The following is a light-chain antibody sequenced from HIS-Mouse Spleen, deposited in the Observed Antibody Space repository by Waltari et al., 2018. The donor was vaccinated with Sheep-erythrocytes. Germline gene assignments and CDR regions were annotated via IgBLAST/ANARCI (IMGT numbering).Light chain of an antibody. CDR2: GKN. CDR1: SLRSYY. V-gene: IGLV3-19*01. J-gene: IGLJ2*01. CDR3: NSRDSSGKNLGVV. Sequence: SSELTQDPAVSVALGQTVRITCHGDSLRSYYASWFQQKPGQAPVLVIYGKNNRPSGIPDRFSGSSSGNTASLTITGAQAEDEADFYCNSRDSSGKNLGVVFGGGTKLTVL.